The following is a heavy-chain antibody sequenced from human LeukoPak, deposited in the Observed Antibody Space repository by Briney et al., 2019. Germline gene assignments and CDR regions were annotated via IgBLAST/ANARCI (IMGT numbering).Heavy chain of an antibody. V-gene: IGHV1-18*01. CDR2: ISAYNGNT. Sequence: ASVKVSCKASGYTFTSYGISWVRQAPGQGLEWMGWISAYNGNTNYAQKLQGRVTMTTDTSTSTAYMELRSLRPDDTAVYYCAGAGHYGSGYPLAEYFQHWGQGTLVTVSS. CDR1: GYTFTSYG. CDR3: AGAGHYGSGYPLAEYFQH. J-gene: IGHJ1*01. D-gene: IGHD3-10*01.